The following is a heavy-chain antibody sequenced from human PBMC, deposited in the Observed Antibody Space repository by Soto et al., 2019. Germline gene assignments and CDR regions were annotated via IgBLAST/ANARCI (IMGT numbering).Heavy chain of an antibody. CDR1: GYTFTSYD. CDR3: ARGEQYYDFWSGWQLGSNWFGP. Sequence: QVQLVQSGAEVKKPGASVKVSCKASGYTFTSYDINWVRQATGQGLEWMGWMNPNSDNTGYAQKFQGRVTMTRNTSISTAYMELSRLRSEDTAVYYCARGEQYYDFWSGWQLGSNWFGPWGQGTLVTVSS. J-gene: IGHJ5*02. CDR2: MNPNSDNT. V-gene: IGHV1-8*01. D-gene: IGHD3-3*01.